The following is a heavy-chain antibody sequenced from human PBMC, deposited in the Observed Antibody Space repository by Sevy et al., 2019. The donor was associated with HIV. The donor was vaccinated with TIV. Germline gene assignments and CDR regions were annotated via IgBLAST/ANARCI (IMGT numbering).Heavy chain of an antibody. D-gene: IGHD5-18*01. V-gene: IGHV3-48*02. CDR2: ISSSSRTI. J-gene: IGHJ4*02. CDR1: GLTFSSDS. Sequence: RSLRLSCVVSGLTFSSDSMNWIRQAPGKGLEWLAYISSSSRTIYYADSVEGRFTISRDNDKKSVFLQMNNLRDEDSATYYCARDVDTPFVRSFDSWGQGTLVTVTS. CDR3: ARDVDTPFVRSFDS.